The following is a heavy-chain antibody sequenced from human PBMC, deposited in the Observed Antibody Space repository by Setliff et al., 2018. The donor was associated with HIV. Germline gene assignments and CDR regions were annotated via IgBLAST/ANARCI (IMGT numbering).Heavy chain of an antibody. D-gene: IGHD4-17*01. CDR2: IYSTGST. J-gene: IGHJ4*02. V-gene: IGHV4-59*11. CDR1: GASITSHY. Sequence: PSETLSLTCTVSGASITSHYWSWIRQSPGRELEWIGYIYSTGSTNYNPSLQSRVSISMDASKNKFSLKVTSVTSADTAVYYCATGAGFYGDYNFDYWHLRNLVTACS. CDR3: ATGAGFYGDYNFDY.